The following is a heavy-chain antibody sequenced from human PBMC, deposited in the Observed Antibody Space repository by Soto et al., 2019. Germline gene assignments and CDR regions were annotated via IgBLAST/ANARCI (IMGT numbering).Heavy chain of an antibody. J-gene: IGHJ6*02. Sequence: QVQLVQSGAEVKKPGSSVKVSCKASGDNFNSYAISWVRQAPGQGLEWMGGIIPIFHTANHAQKFQARVTMTADESASTAYMELSGLRSEDTAVYYCARVGYCNTTNCLFYYYHYGMDVWGQGTTVTVS. CDR2: IIPIFHTA. V-gene: IGHV1-69*01. CDR3: ARVGYCNTTNCLFYYYHYGMDV. CDR1: GDNFNSYA. D-gene: IGHD2-2*01.